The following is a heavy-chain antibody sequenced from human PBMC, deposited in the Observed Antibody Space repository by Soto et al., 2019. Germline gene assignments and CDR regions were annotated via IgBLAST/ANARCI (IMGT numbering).Heavy chain of an antibody. D-gene: IGHD6-19*01. CDR3: ARGLLAVAGTFLDY. J-gene: IGHJ4*02. CDR2: IGTAGDT. Sequence: GGSLRLCCAASGFTFSSYDMHWVRQATGKGLEWVSAIGTAGDTYYPGSVKGRFTISRENAKNSLYLQMNSLRAEDTAVYYCARGLLAVAGTFLDYWGQGTLVTVSS. V-gene: IGHV3-13*01. CDR1: GFTFSSYD.